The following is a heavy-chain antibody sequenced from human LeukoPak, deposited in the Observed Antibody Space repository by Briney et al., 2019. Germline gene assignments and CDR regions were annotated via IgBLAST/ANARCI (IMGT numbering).Heavy chain of an antibody. J-gene: IGHJ5*02. CDR2: INWNGGST. CDR3: ARAGSSTSSGGFDP. CDR1: GFTFDDYG. V-gene: IGHV3-20*04. Sequence: SGGSLRLSCAASGFTFDDYGMSWVRQAPGKGLEWVSGINWNGGSTGYADSVKGRFTISRDNAKNSLYLQMNSLRAEDTALYYCARAGSSTSSGGFDPWGQGTLVTASS. D-gene: IGHD2-2*01.